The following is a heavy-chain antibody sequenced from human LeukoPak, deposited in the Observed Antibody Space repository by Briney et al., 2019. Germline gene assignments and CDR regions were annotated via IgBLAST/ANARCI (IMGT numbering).Heavy chain of an antibody. CDR1: GGSISSYY. Sequence: PSETLSLTCTVSGGSISSYYWSWIRQPPGKGLEWIGYIYYSGSTNYNPSLKSRVTISVDTSKNQFSLKLSSVTAADTAVYYCARSSGWYPYYFDYWGQGTLVTVSS. CDR3: ARSSGWYPYYFDY. J-gene: IGHJ4*02. V-gene: IGHV4-59*12. CDR2: IYYSGST. D-gene: IGHD6-19*01.